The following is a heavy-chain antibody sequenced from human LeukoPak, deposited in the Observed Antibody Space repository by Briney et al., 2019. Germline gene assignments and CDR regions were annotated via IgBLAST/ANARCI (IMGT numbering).Heavy chain of an antibody. V-gene: IGHV4-39*02. Sequence: SETLSLTCTVSGGSISSSNYYWGWIRQPPGTGLEWIGSISYSGSTYYNPSLKSRVTISVDTSKNHFSLKLSSVTAADTAVYYCASIVGANFDYWGQGTLVTVSS. CDR3: ASIVGANFDY. CDR2: ISYSGST. D-gene: IGHD1-26*01. J-gene: IGHJ4*02. CDR1: GGSISSSNYY.